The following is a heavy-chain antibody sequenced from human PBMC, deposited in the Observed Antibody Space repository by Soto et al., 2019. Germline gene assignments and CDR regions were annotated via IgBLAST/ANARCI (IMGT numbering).Heavy chain of an antibody. Sequence: QVQLVQSGAEVRKPGSSVTVSCKASGGTFSNYAISWVRQAPGQGLEWMGGIIPIVGTGSYAQKFQGRVTITADEPTTTAYMEMSSLRFEDTSVYYCARVVILVPTASTLYFYHMEVWGPGTTVTVSS. CDR3: ARVVILVPTASTLYFYHMEV. CDR2: IIPIVGTG. V-gene: IGHV1-69*01. D-gene: IGHD2-2*01. J-gene: IGHJ6*02. CDR1: GGTFSNYA.